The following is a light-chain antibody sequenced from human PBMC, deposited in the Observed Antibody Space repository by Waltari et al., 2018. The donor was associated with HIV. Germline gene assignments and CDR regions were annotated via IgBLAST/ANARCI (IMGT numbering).Light chain of an antibody. J-gene: IGLJ1*01. V-gene: IGLV2-14*01. Sequence: QSALTQPASVSGSPGQSITISCTGTSSDVGGYNSVSWYQQHPGKAPQLMISEVSNRPSGVTNRLSGSKSGNTASLTISGLQVEDEADYYCSSYTSSSTLYVFGTGTKVTVL. CDR2: EVS. CDR3: SSYTSSSTLYV. CDR1: SSDVGGYNS.